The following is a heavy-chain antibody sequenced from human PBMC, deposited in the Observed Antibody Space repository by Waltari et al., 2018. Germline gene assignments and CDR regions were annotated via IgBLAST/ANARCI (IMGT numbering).Heavy chain of an antibody. CDR3: AKDLIRGDGYSHDY. CDR1: GFTFSSYA. D-gene: IGHD3-10*01. CDR2: ISGSGGST. Sequence: EVQLLESGGGLVQPGGSLRLSCAASGFTFSSYAMSWVRQPPGKGLEWVSAISGSGGSTYYADSVKGRFTISRDNSKNTLYLQMNSLRAEDTAVYYCAKDLIRGDGYSHDYWGQGTLVTVSS. V-gene: IGHV3-23*01. J-gene: IGHJ4*02.